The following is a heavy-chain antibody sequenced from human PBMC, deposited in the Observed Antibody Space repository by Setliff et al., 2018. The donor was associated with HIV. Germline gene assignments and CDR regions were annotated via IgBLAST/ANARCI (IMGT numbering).Heavy chain of an antibody. Sequence: PSETLSLTCAVYGGSFSGYYWTWIRQPPGRGLEWIGEIIHSGGTNYNRSLKSRVTISVDTSKNQFSLKLSSVTAADTAVYYCAREYYGSSGYYYPTEHPTGFDPWGQGTLVTVSS. D-gene: IGHD3-22*01. V-gene: IGHV4-34*12. J-gene: IGHJ5*02. CDR2: IIHSGGT. CDR3: AREYYGSSGYYYPTEHPTGFDP. CDR1: GGSFSGYY.